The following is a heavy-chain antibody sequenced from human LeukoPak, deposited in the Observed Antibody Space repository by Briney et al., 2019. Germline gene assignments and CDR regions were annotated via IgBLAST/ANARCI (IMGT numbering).Heavy chain of an antibody. CDR2: IYYSGST. D-gene: IGHD5-18*01. CDR1: GGSVSSGSYY. J-gene: IGHJ4*02. V-gene: IGHV4-61*01. CDR3: ARGHTAMVIPFDY. Sequence: PSETLSLTCSVSGGSVSSGSYYWSWIRQPPGKGLERIGYIYYSGSTNYNPSLKSRVTISVDTSKNQFSLKLSSVTAADTAVYYCARGHTAMVIPFDYWGQGTLVTVSS.